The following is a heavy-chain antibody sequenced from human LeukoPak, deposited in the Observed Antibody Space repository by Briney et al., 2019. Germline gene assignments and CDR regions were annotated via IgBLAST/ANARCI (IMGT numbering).Heavy chain of an antibody. V-gene: IGHV3-53*01. Sequence: PGGSLRLSCAASGFTVSSNYMSWVRQAPGKGLEWVSVIYSGGSTYYADSVKGRFTISRDNSKNTLYLQMNSLRAEDTAVYYCARETPHYGSGSYSLLPEYFQHWGQGTLVTVSS. J-gene: IGHJ1*01. CDR3: ARETPHYGSGSYSLLPEYFQH. D-gene: IGHD3-10*01. CDR1: GFTVSSNY. CDR2: IYSGGST.